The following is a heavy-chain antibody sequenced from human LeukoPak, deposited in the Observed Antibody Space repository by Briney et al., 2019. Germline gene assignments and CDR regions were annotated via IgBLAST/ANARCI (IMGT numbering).Heavy chain of an antibody. CDR1: GGSISSYY. J-gene: IGHJ6*03. Sequence: NSSETLSLTCTVSGGSISSYYWSWIRQPPGKGLEWIGYIYYSGSTNYNPSLKSRVTISVDTSKNQFSLKLSSVTAADTAVYYCARVEAIAAARYMDVWGKGTTVTVSS. D-gene: IGHD6-13*01. CDR2: IYYSGST. CDR3: ARVEAIAAARYMDV. V-gene: IGHV4-59*01.